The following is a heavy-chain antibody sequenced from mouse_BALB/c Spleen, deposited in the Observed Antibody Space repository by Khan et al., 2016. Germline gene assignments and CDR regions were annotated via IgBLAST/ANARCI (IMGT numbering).Heavy chain of an antibody. CDR3: ARQGLRHYLDY. J-gene: IGHJ2*01. CDR2: ISNGCGST. V-gene: IGHV5-12*02. CDR1: GFTFSDSY. Sequence: EVELVESGGGLVQPGGSLKLSCATSGFTFSDSYMYWVRPTPEKRLEWVASISNGCGSTYYPDTVQVRFTISRDNAKITLYLQMRRLKSEDTAMYYCARQGLRHYLDYWGQGTTLTVSS. D-gene: IGHD3-3*01.